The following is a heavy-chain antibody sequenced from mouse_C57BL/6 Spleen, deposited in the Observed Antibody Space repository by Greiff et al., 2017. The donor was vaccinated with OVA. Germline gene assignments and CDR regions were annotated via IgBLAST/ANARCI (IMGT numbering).Heavy chain of an antibody. CDR1: GYSFTGYY. CDR2: INPSTGGT. J-gene: IGHJ2*01. Sequence: EVKLVESGPELVKPGASVKISCKASGYSFTGYYMNWVKQSPEKSLEWIGEINPSTGGTTYNQKFKAKATLTVDKSSSTAYMQLKSLTSEDSAVYYCARSVFDYWGQGTTLTVTS. V-gene: IGHV1-42*01. CDR3: ARSVFDY.